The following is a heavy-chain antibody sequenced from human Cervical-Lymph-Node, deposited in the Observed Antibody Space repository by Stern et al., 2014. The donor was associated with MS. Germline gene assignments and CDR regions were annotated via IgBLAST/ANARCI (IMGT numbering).Heavy chain of an antibody. J-gene: IGHJ6*02. CDR1: GFTFSDYY. CDR2: ISSTGSTI. CDR3: ARDGPFCSGGSCLYGMDV. Sequence: QVHLVESGGGLVQPGGSLRLSCAASGFTFSDYYMSWLRQAPGTGLEWVSSISSTGSTIYYADSVKGRFTISRDNAKNSLYLQMNSLRAEDTAVYYCARDGPFCSGGSCLYGMDVWGQGTTVTVSS. D-gene: IGHD2-15*01. V-gene: IGHV3-11*01.